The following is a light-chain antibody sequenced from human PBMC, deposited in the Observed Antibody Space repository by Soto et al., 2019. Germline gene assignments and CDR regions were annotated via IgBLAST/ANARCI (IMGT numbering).Light chain of an antibody. V-gene: IGKV1-5*01. J-gene: IGKJ1*01. CDR1: QSISSW. CDR2: DAS. CDR3: QHSGT. Sequence: DIQMTQSPSTLSASVGDRVTITCRASQSISSWLAWYQQKPGKAPNLLICDASSLESGVPSRFSGSGSGTEFTLTISSLQPDDFATYYCQHSGTFGQGTKVEIK.